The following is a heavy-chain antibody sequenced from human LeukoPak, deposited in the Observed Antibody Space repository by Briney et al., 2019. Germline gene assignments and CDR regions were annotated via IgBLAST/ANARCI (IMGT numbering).Heavy chain of an antibody. D-gene: IGHD1-26*01. CDR2: ISYDGSNK. V-gene: IGHV3-30-3*01. Sequence: PGRSLRLSCAASGFTFSSYAMHWVRQAPGKGLEWVAVISYDGSNKYYADSVKGRFTISRDNSKNTLYLQTNSLRAEDTAVYYCARDYSGSYQGLPYNWFDPWGQGTLVTVSS. CDR3: ARDYSGSYQGLPYNWFDP. J-gene: IGHJ5*02. CDR1: GFTFSSYA.